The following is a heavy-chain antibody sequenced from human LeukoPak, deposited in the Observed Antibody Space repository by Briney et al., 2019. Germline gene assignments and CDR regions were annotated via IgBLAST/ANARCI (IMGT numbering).Heavy chain of an antibody. CDR2: ISGSGGST. Sequence: GGSLRLSCAASGFTFSTYAMSWVRQAPGKGLEWVSAISGSGGSTYYADSVKGRFTISRDNSKNTLYLQMDSLRAEDTAVYYCAKGESRTAMATAVDYWGQGTLVTVSS. CDR3: AKGESRTAMATAVDY. D-gene: IGHD5-18*01. J-gene: IGHJ4*02. V-gene: IGHV3-23*01. CDR1: GFTFSTYA.